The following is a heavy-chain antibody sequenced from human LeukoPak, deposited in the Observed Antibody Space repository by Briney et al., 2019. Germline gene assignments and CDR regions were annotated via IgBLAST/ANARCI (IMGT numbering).Heavy chain of an antibody. V-gene: IGHV3-21*01. J-gene: IGHJ4*02. CDR3: ARGYHRSGYTTFDY. CDR1: GFTFSSYS. D-gene: IGHD3-22*01. Sequence: GGSLRLSCAASGFTFSSYSMNWVRQAPGKGLEWVSSISSSSSNIYYADSVKGRFTISRDNAKNSLYPQMNSLRAEDTAVYYCARGYHRSGYTTFDYWGQGTLVTVSS. CDR2: ISSSSSNI.